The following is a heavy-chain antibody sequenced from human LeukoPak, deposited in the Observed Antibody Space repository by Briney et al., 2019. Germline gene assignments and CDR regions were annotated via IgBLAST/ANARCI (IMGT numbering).Heavy chain of an antibody. J-gene: IGHJ3*02. CDR3: ATDRIRIAAELQNAFDI. Sequence: ASVTVSCKVSGYTLTELSMHWVRQAPGKGLEWMGGFYPEDGETIYAQKFQGRVTMTEDTSTDTAYMELSSLRSEDTAVYYCATDRIRIAAELQNAFDIWGQGTMVTVSS. V-gene: IGHV1-24*01. D-gene: IGHD6-13*01. CDR1: GYTLTELS. CDR2: FYPEDGET.